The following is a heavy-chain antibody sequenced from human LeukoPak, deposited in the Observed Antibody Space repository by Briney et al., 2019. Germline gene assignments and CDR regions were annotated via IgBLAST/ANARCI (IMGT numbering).Heavy chain of an antibody. V-gene: IGHV4-38-2*01. CDR3: ARFYGRAFDY. CDR2: IYHSGST. Sequence: SETLSLTCAVSGYSISSGYYWGWIRQPPGKGLGWIGSIYHSGSTYYNPSLKSRVTISVDTSKNQFSLKLSSVTAADTAVYYCARFYGRAFDYWGQGTLVTVSS. CDR1: GYSISSGYY. J-gene: IGHJ4*02. D-gene: IGHD4-17*01.